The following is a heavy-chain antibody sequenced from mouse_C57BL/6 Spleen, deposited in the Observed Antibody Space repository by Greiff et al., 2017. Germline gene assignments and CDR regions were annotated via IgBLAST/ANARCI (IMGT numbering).Heavy chain of an antibody. V-gene: IGHV1-59*01. D-gene: IGHD1-1*01. J-gene: IGHJ2*01. CDR2: IDPSDSYT. Sequence: QVQLQQPGAELVRPGTSVKLSCKASGYTFTSYWMHWVKQRPGQGLEWIGVIDPSDSYTNYNQKFKGKATLTVDTSSSTAYMQLSSLTSDDAAVYYCARKDGSSYEGFDYWGQGTTLTVSS. CDR3: ARKDGSSYEGFDY. CDR1: GYTFTSYW.